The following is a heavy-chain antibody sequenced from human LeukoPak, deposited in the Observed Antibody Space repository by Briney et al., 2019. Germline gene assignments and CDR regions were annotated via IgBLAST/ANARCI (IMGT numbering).Heavy chain of an antibody. V-gene: IGHV1-69*05. J-gene: IGHJ1*01. CDR2: IIPIFGTA. D-gene: IGHD3-10*01. CDR1: GGTFSSYA. CDR3: ARSRLGRLSHPKHSEYFQH. Sequence: SVKVSCKASGGTFSSYAISWVRQAPGQGLEWMGRIIPIFGTANYAQKFQGRVTITTDESTSTAYMELSSLRSEDTAVYYCARSRLGRLSHPKHSEYFQHWGQGTLVTVSS.